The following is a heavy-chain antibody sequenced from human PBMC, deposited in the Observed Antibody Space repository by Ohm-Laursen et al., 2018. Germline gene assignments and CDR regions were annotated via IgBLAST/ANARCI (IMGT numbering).Heavy chain of an antibody. V-gene: IGHV4-31*03. CDR2: IYYSGST. Sequence: TLSLTCTVSGASISSGSYYWGWIRQPPGKGLEWIGYIYYSGSTYYNPSLKSRVAISVDTSKNQFSLNLSSVTVADTAVYYCARVDFGSGWAVDYWGQGTLVTVSS. J-gene: IGHJ4*02. CDR3: ARVDFGSGWAVDY. CDR1: GASISSGSYY. D-gene: IGHD6-19*01.